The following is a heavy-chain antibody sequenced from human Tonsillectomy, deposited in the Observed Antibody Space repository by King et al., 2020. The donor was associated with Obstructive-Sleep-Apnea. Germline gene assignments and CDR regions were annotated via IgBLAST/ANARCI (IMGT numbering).Heavy chain of an antibody. V-gene: IGHV3-30*18. CDR2: ISFDGNNQ. D-gene: IGHD4-23*01. J-gene: IGHJ6*02. Sequence: VQLVEAGGGVVQPGGSLRLSCEASGFTFSTYGMHWVRQAPGKGLEWVAVISFDGNNQYYTDSVKGRLTISRDNFKNTLYLQMNSLRSEDTAVYYCAKDRDAQRWYYYYSLDVWGQGTTVTVSS. CDR3: AKDRDAQRWYYYYSLDV. CDR1: GFTFSTYG.